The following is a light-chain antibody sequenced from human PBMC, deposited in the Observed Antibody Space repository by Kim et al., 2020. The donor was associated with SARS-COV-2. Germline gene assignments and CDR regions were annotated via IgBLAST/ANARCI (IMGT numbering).Light chain of an antibody. CDR2: DAS. CDR1: VGSK. CDR3: QQYDSWLS. V-gene: IGKV3D-15*01. J-gene: IGKJ4*01. Sequence: VGSKLAWYQQTPGQPPRLLIYDASTRATGIPAKFSGTGSGTDFTLIISSLQSEDSAVYYCQQYDSWLSFGGGTKLEI.